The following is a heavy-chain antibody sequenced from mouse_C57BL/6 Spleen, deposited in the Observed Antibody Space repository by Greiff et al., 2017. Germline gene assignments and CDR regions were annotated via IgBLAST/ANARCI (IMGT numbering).Heavy chain of an antibody. CDR3: ARRYGSSYDYAMDY. CDR1: GYTFTNYW. CDR2: IYPGGGYT. Sequence: QVQLQQSGAELVRPGTSVKMSCKASGYTFTNYWIGWAKQRPGHGLEWIGDIYPGGGYTNYNEKFKGKATLTADKSSSTAYMQFSSLTSEDSAIYYCARRYGSSYDYAMDYWGQGTSVTVSS. D-gene: IGHD1-1*01. V-gene: IGHV1-63*01. J-gene: IGHJ4*01.